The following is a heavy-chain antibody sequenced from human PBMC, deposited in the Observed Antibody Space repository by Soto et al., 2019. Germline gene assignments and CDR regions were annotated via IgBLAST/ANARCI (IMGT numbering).Heavy chain of an antibody. D-gene: IGHD5-12*01. CDR3: ARLAMATRRGYYGMDV. CDR1: GYSFTSYW. Sequence: GESLKISCKGSGYSFTSYWISWVRQMPGKGLEWMGRIDPSDSYTNYSPSFQGHVTISADKSISTAYLRWSSLKASDTAMYYCARLAMATRRGYYGMDVWGQGTMVTVSS. J-gene: IGHJ6*02. V-gene: IGHV5-10-1*01. CDR2: IDPSDSYT.